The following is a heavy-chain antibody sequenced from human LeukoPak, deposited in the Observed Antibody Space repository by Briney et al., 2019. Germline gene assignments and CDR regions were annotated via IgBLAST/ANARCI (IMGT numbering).Heavy chain of an antibody. CDR2: ISSSGSTI. CDR3: AKDEPITMVRGVIDY. Sequence: GGSLRLSCAASRFTFSDYYMSWIRQAPGKGLEWVSYISSSGSTIYYVDSVKGRFTISRDNAKNSLYLQMNSLRAEDTAVYYCAKDEPITMVRGVIDYWGQGTLVTVSS. CDR1: RFTFSDYY. D-gene: IGHD3-10*01. J-gene: IGHJ4*02. V-gene: IGHV3-11*01.